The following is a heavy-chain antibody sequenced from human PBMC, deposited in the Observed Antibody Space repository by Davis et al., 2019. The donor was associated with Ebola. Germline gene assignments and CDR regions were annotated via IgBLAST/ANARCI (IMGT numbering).Heavy chain of an antibody. J-gene: IGHJ5*02. CDR1: GGSLRGHY. CDR2: INHSGST. D-gene: IGHD4-17*01. V-gene: IGHV4-34*01. CDR3: ARTSLTSVSDAGLGYNYFDP. Sequence: SETLSLTCAVYGGSLRGHYWSWIRQPPGKGLEWIGEINHSGSTNYNPSLESRVTISLDTSKNQFSLTINSVTAADTGVYYCARTSLTSVSDAGLGYNYFDPWGRGTLVTVSS.